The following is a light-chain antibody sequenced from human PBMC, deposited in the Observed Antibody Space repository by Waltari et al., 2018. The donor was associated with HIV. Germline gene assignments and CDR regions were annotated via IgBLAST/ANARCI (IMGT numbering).Light chain of an antibody. CDR3: QQRKTWPPMYT. CDR2: DVS. V-gene: IGKV3-11*01. CDR1: QSVGTS. Sequence: ETVLTKTPGNLSLSPGEGATLPCRASQSVGTSLAWYRHRPGQSPRLLMYDVSIRATGIPARFSGSGSGTDFNLTISSLEPEDFAIYYCQQRKTWPPMYTFGQGTKLEI. J-gene: IGKJ2*01.